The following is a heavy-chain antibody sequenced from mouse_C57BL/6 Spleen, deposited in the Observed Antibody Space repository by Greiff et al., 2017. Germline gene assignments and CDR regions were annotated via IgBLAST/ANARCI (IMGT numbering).Heavy chain of an antibody. J-gene: IGHJ4*01. Sequence: VQLQQPGAELVRPGSSVKLSCKASGYTFTSYWMHWVKQRPIQGLEWIGNIDPSDSDTHYNQKFKDKATLTVDKSSSTAYMQLSSLTSEDSVVYYCARSPYYYCSSRPYYYAMDYWGQGTSVTVSS. V-gene: IGHV1-52*01. D-gene: IGHD1-1*01. CDR3: ARSPYYYCSSRPYYYAMDY. CDR2: IDPSDSDT. CDR1: GYTFTSYW.